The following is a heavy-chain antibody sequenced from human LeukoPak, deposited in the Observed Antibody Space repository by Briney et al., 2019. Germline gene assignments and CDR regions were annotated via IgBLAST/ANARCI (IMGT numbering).Heavy chain of an antibody. Sequence: GASVKVSCKASGYTFNSYDINWVRQATGQGLEWMGWMNPNTGNTGYGERFQGRVTMTRDNSICTAYMELNSLTSEDTAVYYCARGGAGTYYKRDGWFDPWGQGTVVTVSS. D-gene: IGHD3-10*01. CDR1: GYTFNSYD. CDR2: MNPNTGNT. J-gene: IGHJ5*02. CDR3: ARGGAGTYYKRDGWFDP. V-gene: IGHV1-8*01.